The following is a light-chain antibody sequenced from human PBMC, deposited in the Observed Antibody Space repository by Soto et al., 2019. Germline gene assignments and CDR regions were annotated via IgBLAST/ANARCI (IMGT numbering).Light chain of an antibody. CDR1: QTITTY. Sequence: DIQMTQSPSSLSASVGDRVTITCRASQTITTYLNWYQQKPGKAPKLLIYGASSLQSGVPSRFTGSGSGTDFTLTISSLQPEDFATYHCQQSNSTPWTFGQGTKVDIK. V-gene: IGKV1-39*01. J-gene: IGKJ1*01. CDR3: QQSNSTPWT. CDR2: GAS.